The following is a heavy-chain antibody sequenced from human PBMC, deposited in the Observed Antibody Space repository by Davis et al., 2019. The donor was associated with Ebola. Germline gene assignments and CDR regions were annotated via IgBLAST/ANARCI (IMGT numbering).Heavy chain of an antibody. Sequence: GESLKISCKCSGYSFTNNWITWLRQMPGKDLEWMGRFNPSDSQTNYRPSFQGRVTISGDESISTVYLQWSSLQASDTAIYFCARGHGWVDYWCQGTQVTVSS. V-gene: IGHV5-10-1*01. J-gene: IGHJ4*02. CDR3: ARGHGWVDY. CDR2: FNPSDSQT. D-gene: IGHD1-26*01. CDR1: GYSFTNNW.